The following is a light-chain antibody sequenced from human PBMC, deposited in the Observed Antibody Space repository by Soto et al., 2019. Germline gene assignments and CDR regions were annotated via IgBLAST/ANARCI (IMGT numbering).Light chain of an antibody. CDR3: QKYNNAPRT. CDR2: AAS. V-gene: IGKV1-27*01. Sequence: DIQMTQSPSSLSASVGDTVTITCRASQGISNYLAWYQQKPGQVPNLLIYAASTLQSGVPSRFSGSGSGTDFNLTISRLRPEDVATYYCQKYNNAPRTFGQGTKVEI. CDR1: QGISNY. J-gene: IGKJ1*01.